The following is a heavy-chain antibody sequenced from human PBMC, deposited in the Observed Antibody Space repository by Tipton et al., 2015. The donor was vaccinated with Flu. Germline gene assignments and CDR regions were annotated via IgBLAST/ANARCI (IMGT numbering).Heavy chain of an antibody. CDR3: ARDQGGSAYYGSGRYYRNWFDP. CDR1: GYTFTSYY. J-gene: IGHJ5*02. CDR2: INPSGGST. D-gene: IGHD3-10*01. V-gene: IGHV1-46*01. Sequence: QVQLVQSGAEVKKPGASVKVSCKASGYTFTSYYMHWVRQAPGQGLEWMGIINPSGGSTSYAQKFQGRVTMTRDTSTSTVYMELSSLRSEDTAVYYCARDQGGSAYYGSGRYYRNWFDPWGQGTLVTVSS.